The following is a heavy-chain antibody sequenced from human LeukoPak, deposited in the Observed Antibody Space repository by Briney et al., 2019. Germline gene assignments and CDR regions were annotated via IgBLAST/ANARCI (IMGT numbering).Heavy chain of an antibody. CDR1: GFTFSSYSM. V-gene: IGHV4-39*07. J-gene: IGHJ3*02. CDR3: ARDLYSSRTNDAFVI. Sequence: KPGGSLRLSCAASGFTFSSYSMNWVRQAPGKGLEWIGSIYYSGSTYYNPSLKSRVTISVDKSKNQFSLKLSAVPAADTAVYYCARDLYSSRTNDAFVIWGQGTMVTVSS. CDR2: IYYSGST. D-gene: IGHD6-13*01.